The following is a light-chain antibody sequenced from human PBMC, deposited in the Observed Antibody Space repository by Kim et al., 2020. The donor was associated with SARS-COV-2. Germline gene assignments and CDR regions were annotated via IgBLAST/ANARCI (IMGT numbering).Light chain of an antibody. V-gene: IGLV1-40*01. CDR2: ANT. CDR1: SSNIGAASD. Sequence: QSVLTQPPSVSGAPGQRVTISCTGTSSNIGAASDVHWYHHVPGTAPKLLIYANTHRPSGVADRFSGSKSGPSASLPITGLQPEDEGHYYCQSYDASLNDKVFGGGTQLTVL. J-gene: IGLJ2*01. CDR3: QSYDASLNDKV.